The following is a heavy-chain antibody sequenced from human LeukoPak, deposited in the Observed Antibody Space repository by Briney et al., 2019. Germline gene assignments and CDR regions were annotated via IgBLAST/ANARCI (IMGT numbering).Heavy chain of an antibody. D-gene: IGHD5-18*01. CDR3: ARHRAGYSYGSLDY. CDR2: IYYSGST. CDR1: GGSISSSSYY. V-gene: IGHV4-39*01. J-gene: IGHJ4*02. Sequence: SETLSLTCTVSGGSISSSSYYWGWIRQPPGKGLEWIGSIYYSGSTYYNPSPKSRVTISVDTSKNQFSLKLSSVTAADTAVYYCARHRAGYSYGSLDYWGQGTLVTVSS.